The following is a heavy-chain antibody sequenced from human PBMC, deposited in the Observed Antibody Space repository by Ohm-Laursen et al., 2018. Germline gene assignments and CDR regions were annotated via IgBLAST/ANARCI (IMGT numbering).Heavy chain of an antibody. CDR3: ARDHLESDAFDI. J-gene: IGHJ3*02. D-gene: IGHD3-3*01. CDR2: IYYSGST. Sequence: PSDTLSLTCAVSGGSISSYYWSWIRQPPGKGLEWIGYIYYSGSTNYNPSLKSRVTISVDTSKNQFSLKLSSVTAADTAVYYCARDHLESDAFDIWGQGTMVTVSS. CDR1: GGSISSYY. V-gene: IGHV4-59*01.